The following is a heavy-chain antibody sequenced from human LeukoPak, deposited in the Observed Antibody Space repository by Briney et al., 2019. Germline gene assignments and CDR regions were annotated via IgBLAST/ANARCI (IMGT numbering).Heavy chain of an antibody. CDR3: ARVEDYDILTGFDY. CDR2: IRYDGNDK. D-gene: IGHD3-9*01. CDR1: GFTFSYYG. Sequence: GGSLRLSCAASGFTFSYYGFHWVRQAPGKGLEWVAFIRYDGNDKFYAESVKGRFTISRDTSRNTLYLQMNSLRAEDTAVYYCARVEDYDILTGFDYWGQGTLVTVSS. J-gene: IGHJ4*02. V-gene: IGHV3-30*02.